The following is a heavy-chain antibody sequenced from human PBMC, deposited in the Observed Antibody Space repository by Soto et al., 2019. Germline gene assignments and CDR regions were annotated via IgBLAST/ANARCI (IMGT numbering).Heavy chain of an antibody. D-gene: IGHD2-2*01. J-gene: IGHJ5*02. CDR3: ARGYPSNTQYGCFDP. CDR1: GGSIFSYY. Sequence: QVQLQESGPGLVKPLETLSLTCNVSGGSIFSYYWYWIRQPPGKGLEWIGYIYFSGSTSYNPSLKSRVTISVDRSKNQFSLKLSSVTAADMAVYYCARGYPSNTQYGCFDPLGQGTLVTVSS. CDR2: IYFSGST. V-gene: IGHV4-59*01.